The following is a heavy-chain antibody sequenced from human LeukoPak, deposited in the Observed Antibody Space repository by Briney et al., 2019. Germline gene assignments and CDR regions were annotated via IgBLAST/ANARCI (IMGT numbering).Heavy chain of an antibody. J-gene: IGHJ3*02. CDR1: GYTFTSYD. V-gene: IGHV1-8*01. CDR3: ARPPGYYYDSSGQDI. CDR2: MNPNSGNT. Sequence: GASVKVSCKASGYTFTSYDINWVRQATGQGLEWMGWMNPNSGNTGYAQKFQGRVTMTRNTSISTAYMELSSLRSGDTAVYYCARPPGYYYDSSGQDIWGQGTMVTVSS. D-gene: IGHD3-22*01.